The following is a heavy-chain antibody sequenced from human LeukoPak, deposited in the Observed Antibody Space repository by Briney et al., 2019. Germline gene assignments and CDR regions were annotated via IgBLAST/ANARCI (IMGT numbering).Heavy chain of an antibody. CDR1: GGSISSSSYY. J-gene: IGHJ4*02. Sequence: SETLSLTCTVSGGSISSSSYYWGWIRQPPGKGLEWIGEINHSGSTNYNPSLKSRVTISVDTSKNQFSLKLSSVTAADTAVYYCARIKGYSYGYIAAAGGRRRRYYFDYWGQGTLVTVSS. V-gene: IGHV4-39*07. CDR2: INHSGST. CDR3: ARIKGYSYGYIAAAGGRRRRYYFDY. D-gene: IGHD6-13*01.